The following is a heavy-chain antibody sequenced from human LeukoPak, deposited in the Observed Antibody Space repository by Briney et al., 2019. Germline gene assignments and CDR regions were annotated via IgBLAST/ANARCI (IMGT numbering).Heavy chain of an antibody. CDR2: INHSGTT. V-gene: IGHV4-34*01. D-gene: IGHD3-10*01. CDR3: ARGRLLWADGMDV. J-gene: IGHJ6*02. CDR1: GGPFSGDY. Sequence: SETLSLTCAVYGGPFSGDYWSWIRQPPGKGLEWIGEINHSGTTNCNPSLRSRVTISVDTSKNQFSLKLSSVTAADTAVYYCARGRLLWADGMDVWGQGTTVTVSS.